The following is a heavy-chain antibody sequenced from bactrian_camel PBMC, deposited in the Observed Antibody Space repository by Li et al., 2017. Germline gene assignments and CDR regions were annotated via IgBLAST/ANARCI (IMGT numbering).Heavy chain of an antibody. J-gene: IGHJ4*01. D-gene: IGHD7*01. Sequence: HVQLVESGGGYVQAGESLRLSCEASGFTSSGGNGYWMYWVRQAPGKGLEWVVSINSNGTWTNYVDSVKGRFTISQQKGKNTVYLRMNSLKPDDSGTYICAYESGTTPDLCRQRGPGGYFGQGTQVTVS. V-gene: IGHV3S6*01. CDR1: GFTSSGGNGYW. CDR2: INSNGTWT.